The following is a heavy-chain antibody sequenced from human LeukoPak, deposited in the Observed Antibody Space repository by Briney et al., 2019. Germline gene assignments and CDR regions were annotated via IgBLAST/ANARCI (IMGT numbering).Heavy chain of an antibody. CDR3: ARGPRVDGSGWPFDY. D-gene: IGHD6-19*01. V-gene: IGHV4-34*01. Sequence: SETLSLTCAVYGGSFSGYYRSWIRQPPGKGLEWIGEINHSGSTNYNPSLKSRVTISVDTSKNQFSLKLSSVSAADTAVYYCARGPRVDGSGWPFDYWGQGTLVTVSS. CDR1: GGSFSGYY. J-gene: IGHJ4*02. CDR2: INHSGST.